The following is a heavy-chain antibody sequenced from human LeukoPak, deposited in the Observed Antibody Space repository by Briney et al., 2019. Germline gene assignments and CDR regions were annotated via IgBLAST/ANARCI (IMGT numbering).Heavy chain of an antibody. CDR3: ASFIAALAGAFDI. V-gene: IGHV4-39*01. CDR2: IYYSGST. CDR1: GGSISSSSYY. Sequence: PSETLSLTCTVSGGSISSSSYYWGWIRQPPGEGLEWIGSIYYSGSTYYNPSLKSRVTISVDTSKNQFSLKLSSVTAADTAVYYCASFIAALAGAFDIWGQGTMVTVSS. D-gene: IGHD6-6*01. J-gene: IGHJ3*02.